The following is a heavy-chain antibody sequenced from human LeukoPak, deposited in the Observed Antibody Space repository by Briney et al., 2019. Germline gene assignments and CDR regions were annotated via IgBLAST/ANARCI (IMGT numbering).Heavy chain of an antibody. V-gene: IGHV4-4*07. Sequence: SETLSLTCTVSGGSTSSYYWSWIRQPAGKGLEWIGRIYTSGSTNYNPSLKSRVTISVDTSKNQFSLTLSSVTAADTAVYYCARVARCTSCFDVDYWGQGTLVTVSS. CDR2: IYTSGST. CDR1: GGSTSSYY. CDR3: ARVARCTSCFDVDY. J-gene: IGHJ4*02. D-gene: IGHD2-2*01.